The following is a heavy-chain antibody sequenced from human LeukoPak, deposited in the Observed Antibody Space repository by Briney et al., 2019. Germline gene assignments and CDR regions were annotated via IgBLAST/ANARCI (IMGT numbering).Heavy chain of an antibody. J-gene: IGHJ4*02. D-gene: IGHD3-22*01. CDR3: ARDCRYGGSGYPFDY. CDR2: ISSSSSYI. V-gene: IGHV3-21*01. Sequence: SGGSLRLSCAASGFTFSSYSMNWVRQAPGKGLEWVSSISSSSSYIYYADSVKGRFTISRDNAKNSLYLQMNSLRAEDTAVYYCARDCRYGGSGYPFDYWGQGTLVTVSS. CDR1: GFTFSSYS.